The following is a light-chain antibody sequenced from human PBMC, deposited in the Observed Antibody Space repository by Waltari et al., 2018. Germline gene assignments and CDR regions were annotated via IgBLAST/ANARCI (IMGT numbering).Light chain of an antibody. CDR2: RAT. CDR3: QQYDSFWS. CDR1: QTIISW. Sequence: DIQMTQSPSTLSASIGDRVTITCRASQTIISWLAWYQQKPGQAPRLLIYRATALETGVPSRFSGTGSGTVVTLTINGLQPDDSATYFCQQYDSFWSFGQGTKVEVK. V-gene: IGKV1-5*03. J-gene: IGKJ1*01.